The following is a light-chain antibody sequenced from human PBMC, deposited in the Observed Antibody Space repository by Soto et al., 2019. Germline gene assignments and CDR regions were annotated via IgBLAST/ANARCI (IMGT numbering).Light chain of an antibody. CDR1: SSNIGSNT. J-gene: IGLJ3*02. V-gene: IGLV1-44*01. Sequence: QSALTQPPSASGTPGQRDTISCSGSSSNIGSNTVNWYQQLPGTAPKLLIYSNNQRPSGVPDRFSGSKSGTSASLAISGLQSEDEADYYCAAWDDSLNGFWVFGGGTKVTVL. CDR2: SNN. CDR3: AAWDDSLNGFWV.